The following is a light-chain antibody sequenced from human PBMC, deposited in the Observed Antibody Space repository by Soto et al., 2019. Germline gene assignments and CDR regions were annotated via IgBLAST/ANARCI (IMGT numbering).Light chain of an antibody. CDR3: QKYSSVIT. J-gene: IGKJ5*01. Sequence: DIQMTQSPSSLSASVGDRVTITCRASQGISNFLAWYQQKPGKVPKLLISAASTLQSGVPSRFSGSGSGTAFTLTITSLQPEDVATYSCQKYSSVITFGQGTRLEIK. V-gene: IGKV1-27*01. CDR2: AAS. CDR1: QGISNF.